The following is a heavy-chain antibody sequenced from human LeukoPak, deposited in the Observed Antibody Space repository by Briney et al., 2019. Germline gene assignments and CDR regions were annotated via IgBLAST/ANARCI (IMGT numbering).Heavy chain of an antibody. CDR1: GYSFTDYW. D-gene: IGHD6-13*01. J-gene: IGHJ4*02. CDR3: ARRYSTDSIDS. CDR2: IYPGDSNT. Sequence: GESLKISCKGSGYSFTDYWIGWVRQVPGKGLEWMGIIYPGDSNTRYSQSFQGQVTISADKSISTAYLQWSSLKASDTAMYYCARRYSTDSIDSWRQGTLVTVSS. V-gene: IGHV5-51*01.